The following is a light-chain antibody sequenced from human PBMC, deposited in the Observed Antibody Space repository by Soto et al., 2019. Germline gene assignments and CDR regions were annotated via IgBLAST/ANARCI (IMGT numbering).Light chain of an antibody. CDR2: GAS. Sequence: EIVLTHSPGTLSLSPWEIVTLSCRASQSVSSNLAWYQQKVGQAPRLLIYGASTRATGIPARFSGSGSGTDFTPTISSLEPEDFAVYYCHQRQSWPRTFGQGTKVDIK. J-gene: IGKJ1*01. V-gene: IGKV3-11*01. CDR1: QSVSSN. CDR3: HQRQSWPRT.